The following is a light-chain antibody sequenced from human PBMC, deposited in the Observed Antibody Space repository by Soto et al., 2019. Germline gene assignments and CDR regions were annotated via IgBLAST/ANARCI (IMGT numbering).Light chain of an antibody. V-gene: IGKV3D-20*02. CDR3: HQRQSWPRT. CDR2: QTS. Sequence: EIGLKQSPGTLSLSPRGKATLSCRTSQSVSSSYLAWYQHRPGQAPRLLIYQTSIRAAGIPARFSASGSGTDFTLTISDVQPEDFALYYCHQRQSWPRTFGQGTKVDI. CDR1: QSVSSSY. J-gene: IGKJ1*01.